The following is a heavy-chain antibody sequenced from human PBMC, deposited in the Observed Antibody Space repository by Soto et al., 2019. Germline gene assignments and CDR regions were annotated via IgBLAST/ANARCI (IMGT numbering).Heavy chain of an antibody. D-gene: IGHD2-2*01. J-gene: IGHJ4*02. CDR1: GYTFTSYY. V-gene: IGHV1-46*03. Sequence: ASVKVSCKASGYTFTSYYMHWVRQAPGQGLEWMGIINPSGGSTSYAQKFQGRVTMTRDTSTSTAYMELSSLRSEDTAVYYCARGLGYCSSTSCYDVGYWGQGTLVTVSS. CDR3: ARGLGYCSSTSCYDVGY. CDR2: INPSGGST.